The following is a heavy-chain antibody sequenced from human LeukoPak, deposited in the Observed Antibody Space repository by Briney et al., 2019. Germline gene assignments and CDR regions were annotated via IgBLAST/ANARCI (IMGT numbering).Heavy chain of an antibody. CDR2: IYYSGST. V-gene: IGHV4-39*07. Sequence: SETLSLTCTVSGGSISGSSYYWGWIRQPPGKGLEWIGSIYYSGSTYYNPSLKSRVTISVDTSKNQFSLKLSSVTAADTAVYYCARSSEVNLGSGWTKGEGGLYYFDYWGQGTLVTVSS. J-gene: IGHJ4*02. CDR3: ARSSEVNLGSGWTKGEGGLYYFDY. D-gene: IGHD6-19*01. CDR1: GGSISGSSYY.